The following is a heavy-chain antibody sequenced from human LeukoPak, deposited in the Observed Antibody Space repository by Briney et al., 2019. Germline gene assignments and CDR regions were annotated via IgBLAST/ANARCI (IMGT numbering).Heavy chain of an antibody. V-gene: IGHV1-69*01. Sequence: SVNVSCKASGGTFSSYAISWVRQAPGQGLEWMGGIIPIFGTANYAQKFQGRVTITADESTSTAYMELSSLRSEDTAVYYCARRSSGWYTLDYWGQGTLVTVSS. CDR1: GGTFSSYA. CDR3: ARRSSGWYTLDY. CDR2: IIPIFGTA. J-gene: IGHJ4*02. D-gene: IGHD6-19*01.